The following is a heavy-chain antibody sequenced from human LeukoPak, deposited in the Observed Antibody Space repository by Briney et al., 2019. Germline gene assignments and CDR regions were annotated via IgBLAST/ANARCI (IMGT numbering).Heavy chain of an antibody. V-gene: IGHV3-74*01. Sequence: PGGSLRLSCAASGFTFSSYWMHWVRHAPGRGLVWVSRLNSDGSYTNYADSVKGRFTISRDNAKNRLYLQMNSLRAEDTAVYYCARGGSSGSYNFFDYWGQGTLVTVSS. D-gene: IGHD1-26*01. CDR1: GFTFSSYW. J-gene: IGHJ4*02. CDR2: LNSDGSYT. CDR3: ARGGSSGSYNFFDY.